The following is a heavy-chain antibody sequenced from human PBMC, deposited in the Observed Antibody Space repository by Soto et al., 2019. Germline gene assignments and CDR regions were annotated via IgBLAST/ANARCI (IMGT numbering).Heavy chain of an antibody. J-gene: IGHJ6*02. Sequence: GGSLRLSCAASGFTFSNYGMHWVRQAPGKGLEWVAIIWHDGNNKYYADSVRGRFIISRDNSKNRLYLQMNSLRAEDTAVYYCASDLVGASDSYGLDIWGQGTPVTVSS. CDR2: IWHDGNNK. CDR3: ASDLVGASDSYGLDI. V-gene: IGHV3-33*01. CDR1: GFTFSNYG. D-gene: IGHD1-26*01.